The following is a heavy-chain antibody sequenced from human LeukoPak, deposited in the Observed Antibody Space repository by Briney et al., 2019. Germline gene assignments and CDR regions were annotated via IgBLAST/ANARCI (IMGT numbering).Heavy chain of an antibody. CDR2: IKPDGSAK. CDR3: ARHGNYNFGY. D-gene: IGHD5-24*01. V-gene: IGHV3-7*05. CDR1: GFTFCNYW. J-gene: IGHJ4*02. Sequence: PGGSLRLSCAASGFTFCNYWMSWVRQAPGKGLEWVANIKPDGSAKSYVDSVKVRFTISRDNSKNSLYLQMNSLRAEDTAVYYCARHGNYNFGYWGQGILVTVSS.